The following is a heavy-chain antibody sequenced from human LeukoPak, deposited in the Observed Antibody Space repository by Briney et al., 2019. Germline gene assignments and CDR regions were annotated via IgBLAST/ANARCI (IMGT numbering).Heavy chain of an antibody. J-gene: IGHJ4*02. CDR3: ARHSRYYDYVWGSYRRIGYFDY. D-gene: IGHD3-16*02. CDR1: GGSFSGYY. CDR2: INHSGST. Sequence: SETLSLTCAVYGGSFSGYYWGWIRQPPGKGLEWIGEINHSGSTNYNPSLKSRVTISVDTSKNQFSLKLSSVTAADTAVYYCARHSRYYDYVWGSYRRIGYFDYWGQGTLVTVSS. V-gene: IGHV4-34*01.